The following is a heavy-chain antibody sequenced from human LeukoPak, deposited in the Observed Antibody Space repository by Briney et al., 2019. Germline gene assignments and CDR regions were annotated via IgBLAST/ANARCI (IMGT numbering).Heavy chain of an antibody. D-gene: IGHD3-22*01. J-gene: IGHJ6*02. V-gene: IGHV3-30*03. CDR3: ARSAYYYDSRGYHNFYHYGMDV. CDR1: GFTFSTYG. CDR2: LSYDGSNK. Sequence: PGGSLRLSRAASGFTFSTYGMHWVRQAPGKGLEWVAVLSYDGSNKYYADSVKGRFTISRDNSKNTLYLQMNSLRAEDTAVYYCARSAYYYDSRGYHNFYHYGMDVWGQGTTVTVSS.